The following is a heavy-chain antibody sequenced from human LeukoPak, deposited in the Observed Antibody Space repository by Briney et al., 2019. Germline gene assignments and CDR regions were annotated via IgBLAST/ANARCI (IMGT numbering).Heavy chain of an antibody. CDR2: IRESGEST. CDR3: AKDLDYGDLSYYFDY. J-gene: IGHJ4*02. Sequence: GGSLRLSCAASGFSFSSYDMSWVRQAPGKGLEWVSAIRESGESTYYADSVKGRFTISRDNSRNMLYLQMTSLRAEDTAVYYCAKDLDYGDLSYYFDYWGQGTLVTVSS. CDR1: GFSFSSYD. D-gene: IGHD4-17*01. V-gene: IGHV3-23*01.